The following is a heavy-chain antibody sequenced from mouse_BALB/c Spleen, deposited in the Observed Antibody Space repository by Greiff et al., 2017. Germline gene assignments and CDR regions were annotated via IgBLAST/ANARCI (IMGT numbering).Heavy chain of an antibody. V-gene: IGHV5-6-3*01. CDR3: ARDRTVVANYFDD. Sequence: EVQLVESGGGLVQPGGSLKLSCAASGFTFSSYGMSWVRQTPDKRLELVATINSNGGSTYYPDSVKGRFTISRDNAKNTLYLQMSSLKSEDTAMYYCARDRTVVANYFDDWGQGTTLTVSS. D-gene: IGHD1-1*01. J-gene: IGHJ2*01. CDR2: INSNGGST. CDR1: GFTFSSYG.